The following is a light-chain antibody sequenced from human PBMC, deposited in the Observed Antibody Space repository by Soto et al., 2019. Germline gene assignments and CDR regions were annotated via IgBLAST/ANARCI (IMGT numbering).Light chain of an antibody. CDR1: SSNIGAGYD. V-gene: IGLV1-40*01. Sequence: QSVLTQPPSVSGAPGQRVTISCTGSSSNIGAGYDVHWYQQRPGTAPKLLISVNNKRPSGVPDRFSGSKSGTSASLAITGLRPEDEADYYCQSYDDTLSGSWVFGTGTKVTV. J-gene: IGLJ1*01. CDR3: QSYDDTLSGSWV. CDR2: VNN.